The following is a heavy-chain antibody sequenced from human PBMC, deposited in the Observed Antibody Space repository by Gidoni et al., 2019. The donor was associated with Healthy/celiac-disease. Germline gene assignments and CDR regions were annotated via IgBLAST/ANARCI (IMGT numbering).Heavy chain of an antibody. Sequence: QVQLQQWGAGLLKPSETLSLTCAVYGGSFSGYYWSWIRQHPGKGLEWIGEINHMGSTNYNPSLKSRVTISVDTSKNQFSLKLSSVTAADTAVYYCARGRYCSGGSCYPGPLYYFDYWGQGTLVTVSS. CDR2: INHMGST. CDR1: GGSFSGYY. CDR3: ARGRYCSGGSCYPGPLYYFDY. D-gene: IGHD2-15*01. V-gene: IGHV4-34*01. J-gene: IGHJ4*02.